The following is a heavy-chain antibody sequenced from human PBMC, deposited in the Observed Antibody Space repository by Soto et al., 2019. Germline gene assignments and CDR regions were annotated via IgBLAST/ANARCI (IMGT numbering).Heavy chain of an antibody. CDR3: ARALYYYYYGMDV. J-gene: IGHJ6*02. V-gene: IGHV4-39*01. CDR2: IYYSGST. Sequence: SEILSLTCTVSGGSISSSSYYWGWIRQPPGKGLEWIGSIYYSGSTYYNPSLKSRVTISVDTSKNQFSLKLSSVTAADTAVYYCARALYYYYYGMDVWGQGTTVNVSS. CDR1: GGSISSSSYY.